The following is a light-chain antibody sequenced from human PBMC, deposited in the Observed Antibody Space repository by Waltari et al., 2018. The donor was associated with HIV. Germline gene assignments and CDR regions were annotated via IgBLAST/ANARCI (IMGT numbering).Light chain of an antibody. CDR3: QSHDSSLSGSV. V-gene: IGLV1-40*01. CDR2: GNN. CDR1: SSNIGAGYD. J-gene: IGLJ2*01. Sequence: QSVLTQPPSVSGAPGQSVTISCTGSSSNIGAGYDVHWYRQLPGTAPKLLIDGNNNRPSGVPDRFSNSKSGRSASLAITGLQTEDEADYYCQSHDSSLSGSVFGGGTKLTVL.